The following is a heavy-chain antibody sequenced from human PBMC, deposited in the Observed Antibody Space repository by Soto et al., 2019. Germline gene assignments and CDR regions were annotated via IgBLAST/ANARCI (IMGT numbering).Heavy chain of an antibody. Sequence: SQTLSLTCAISGDSVSSNSAAWNWIRQSPSRGLEWLGRTYYRSKWYNDYAVSVKSRITINPDTSKNQFSLQLNSVTPEDTAVYYCARDRRRNLNYEVTSYYYYGMDVWGQGTTVTGSS. CDR3: ARDRRRNLNYEVTSYYYYGMDV. CDR2: TYYRSKWYN. D-gene: IGHD1-7*01. J-gene: IGHJ6*02. CDR1: GDSVSSNSAA. V-gene: IGHV6-1*01.